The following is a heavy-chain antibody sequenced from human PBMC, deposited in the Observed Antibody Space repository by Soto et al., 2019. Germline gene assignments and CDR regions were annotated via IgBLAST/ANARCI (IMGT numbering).Heavy chain of an antibody. CDR1: GFSFSTYW. CDR3: AAGSSSKLDY. J-gene: IGHJ4*02. D-gene: IGHD6-19*01. V-gene: IGHV3-74*01. CDR2: IKSDGSST. Sequence: EVQLVESGGGLVQPGGSLRLSRAASGFSFSTYWMHWVRQVPGKGLVWVSRIKSDGSSTSYADSVKGRFTISRDNAKNTLELQMNTLRAEDTAVYYCAAGSSSKLDYWGQGTLATVSS.